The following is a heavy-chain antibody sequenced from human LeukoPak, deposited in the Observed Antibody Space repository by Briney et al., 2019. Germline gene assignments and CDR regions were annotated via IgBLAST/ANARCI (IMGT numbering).Heavy chain of an antibody. Sequence: GGSLRLSCAASRFTFSNYRMSWVRQAPGKGLEWISYISSSGSTIYYTDSVKGRSTISRDNAKNSLYLQMNSLRAEDSAVYFCARVGSGSFATTYYFDYWGQGTLVTVSS. CDR3: ARVGSGSFATTYYFDY. CDR2: ISSSGSTI. J-gene: IGHJ4*02. D-gene: IGHD1-26*01. CDR1: RFTFSNYR. V-gene: IGHV3-48*01.